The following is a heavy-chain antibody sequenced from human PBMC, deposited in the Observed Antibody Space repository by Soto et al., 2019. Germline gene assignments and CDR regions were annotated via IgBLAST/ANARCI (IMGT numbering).Heavy chain of an antibody. CDR2: ISYDGSNK. D-gene: IGHD3-3*01. Sequence: PGRSLRLPCAAAGFAFSSYAMHWISQDPGKGLEWVAVISYDGSNKNHADTVKGRFTISRDNSKNTLYLQMNSLRAEDTAVYYCARGYDFWSGYYYPYGMDVWGQGTTVTVSS. J-gene: IGHJ6*02. CDR1: GFAFSSYA. V-gene: IGHV3-30-3*01. CDR3: ARGYDFWSGYYYPYGMDV.